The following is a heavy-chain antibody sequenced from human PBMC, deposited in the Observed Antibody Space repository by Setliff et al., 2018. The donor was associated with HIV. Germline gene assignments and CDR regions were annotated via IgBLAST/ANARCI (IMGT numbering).Heavy chain of an antibody. CDR1: DDSISRSNYY. D-gene: IGHD3-22*01. CDR2: IFFSGSA. Sequence: PSETLSLTCTVSDDSISRSNYYWGWLRQPPGKGLEWIGSIFFSGSAYYNPSLQSRVTISVDTSKDQFSLKLTSLTAADTAVYYCARHDNYDSSGYYNLYYFDYWGQGSLVTVPQ. J-gene: IGHJ4*02. CDR3: ARHDNYDSSGYYNLYYFDY. V-gene: IGHV4-39*01.